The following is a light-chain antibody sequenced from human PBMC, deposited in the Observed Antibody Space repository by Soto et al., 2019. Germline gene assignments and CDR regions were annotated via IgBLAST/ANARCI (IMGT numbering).Light chain of an antibody. J-gene: IGKJ2*01. CDR1: QSVSTS. V-gene: IGKV3-11*01. CDR2: DAS. CDR3: QQRSNWPST. Sequence: EIVLTQSPATLSLSPGERATLSCRASQSVSTSLAWYQQKPGQAPRLLIYDASNMATDIPARFSGSGSGTDFTLTISSLEPEDFAVYYCQQRSNWPSTFGQGTKLEIK.